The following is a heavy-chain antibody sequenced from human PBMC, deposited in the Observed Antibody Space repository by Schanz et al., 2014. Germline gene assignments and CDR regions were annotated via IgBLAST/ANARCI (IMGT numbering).Heavy chain of an antibody. CDR1: GFTFSSYA. V-gene: IGHV3-7*04. Sequence: EVQLVQSGGGLVQPGGSLRLSCAASGFTFSSYAMSWVRQAPGKGLEWVANIKRDGCEKNYLDSVKGRFTISRDNAKNSLYLQMNSLRAEDTAVYYCARPALWFGDNCFDPWGQGTLVTVSS. D-gene: IGHD3-10*01. J-gene: IGHJ5*02. CDR2: IKRDGCEK. CDR3: ARPALWFGDNCFDP.